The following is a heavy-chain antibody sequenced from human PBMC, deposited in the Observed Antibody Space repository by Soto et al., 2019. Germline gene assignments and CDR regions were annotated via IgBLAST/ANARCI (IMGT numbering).Heavy chain of an antibody. J-gene: IGHJ4*02. CDR1: GFTFSGYD. CDR3: ATSRSTVRTPGIKY. D-gene: IGHD4-17*01. CDR2: ITSSSNKI. V-gene: IGHV3-48*03. Sequence: EVQLVESGGGLVQPGGSLRLSCAASGFTFSGYDMNWVRQAPGKGLEWVSYITSSSNKIYYADSVKGRFTISRDNGKKSLYLQMNSLRAEDKAVYYCATSRSTVRTPGIKYWCQGTLVTVSS.